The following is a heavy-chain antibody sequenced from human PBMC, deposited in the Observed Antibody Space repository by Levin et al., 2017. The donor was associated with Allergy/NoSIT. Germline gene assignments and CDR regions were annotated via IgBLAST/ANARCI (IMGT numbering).Heavy chain of an antibody. J-gene: IGHJ4*02. CDR1: GGSISSYY. CDR3: ARGVGATMGRKTYYFDY. D-gene: IGHD1-26*01. Sequence: PSETLSLTCTVSGGSISSYYWSWIRQPPGKGLEWIGYIYYSGSTNYNPSLKSRVTISVDTSKNQFSLKLSSVTAADTAVYYCARGVGATMGRKTYYFDYWGQGTLVTVSS. V-gene: IGHV4-59*01. CDR2: IYYSGST.